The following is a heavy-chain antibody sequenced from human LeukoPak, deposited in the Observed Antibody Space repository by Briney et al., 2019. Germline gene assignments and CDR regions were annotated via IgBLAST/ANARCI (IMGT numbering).Heavy chain of an antibody. D-gene: IGHD2-2*01. V-gene: IGHV3-74*01. CDR3: ARERIDCSSTSCYGGGSDY. CDR1: GFTFSSHW. J-gene: IGHJ4*02. CDR2: INTDGSST. Sequence: PGGSLRLSCAASGFTFSSHWMYWVSQDPGKGLVWVSRINTDGSSTSYADSVKGRFTISRDNAKNTLHLQMNSLRAEDTAVYYCARERIDCSSTSCYGGGSDYWGQGTLVTVSS.